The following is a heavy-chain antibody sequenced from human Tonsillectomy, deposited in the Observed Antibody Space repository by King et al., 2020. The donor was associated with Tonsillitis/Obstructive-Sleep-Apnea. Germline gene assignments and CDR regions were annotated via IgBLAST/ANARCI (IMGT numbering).Heavy chain of an antibody. V-gene: IGHV3-11*05. J-gene: IGHJ6*03. CDR3: ARSSSDSGGDYYYFSDV. CDR2: ISTSSSYT. Sequence: VQLVESGGGLVKPGGSLRLSCAASGFTFSDYYMSWIRQAPGKGLEWVSYISTSSSYTNYADSVKGRFTISRDNAKNSLYLQMNSLRAEDTAVYYCARSSSDSGGDYYYFSDVWGKGTTVTVSS. D-gene: IGHD4-17*01. CDR1: GFTFSDYY.